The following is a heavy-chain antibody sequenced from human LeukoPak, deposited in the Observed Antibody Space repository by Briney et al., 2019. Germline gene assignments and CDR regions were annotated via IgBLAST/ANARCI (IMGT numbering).Heavy chain of an antibody. Sequence: SETLSLTCTVSGGSISSYYWSWIRQPPGKGLEWVGYIYYSGSTNYNPSLKSRVTISVDTSKNQFSLKLSSVTAADTAVYYCARPGHLGRYFGWLFQRKDAFDIWGQGTMVTVSS. CDR3: ARPGHLGRYFGWLFQRKDAFDI. V-gene: IGHV4-59*08. CDR1: GGSISSYY. CDR2: IYYSGST. J-gene: IGHJ3*02. D-gene: IGHD3-9*01.